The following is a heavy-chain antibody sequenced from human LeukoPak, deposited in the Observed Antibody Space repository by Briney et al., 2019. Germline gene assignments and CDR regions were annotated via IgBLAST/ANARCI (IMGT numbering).Heavy chain of an antibody. Sequence: PGGSLRLSCVASGFTFSNFAMTWVRQAPGKGLEWVSAISDSGGKTYYADSVKGRFTISRDNSKNTLYLQMNSLRAEDTAVYYCAKDSEMTSANYWGQGTLVTVSS. J-gene: IGHJ4*02. D-gene: IGHD5-24*01. CDR2: ISDSGGKT. V-gene: IGHV3-23*01. CDR3: AKDSEMTSANY. CDR1: GFTFSNFA.